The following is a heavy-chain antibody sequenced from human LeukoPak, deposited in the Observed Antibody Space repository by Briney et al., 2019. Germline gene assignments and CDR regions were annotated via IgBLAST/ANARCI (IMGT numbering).Heavy chain of an antibody. D-gene: IGHD1-14*01. J-gene: IGHJ5*02. CDR2: INPTSGST. Sequence: ASVKVSCKISGDSFTGYFIHWVRQAPGQGPEWLGWINPTSGSTNFAQKFHGRVTLTRDKSINTAYMELSGLKSDDTAVYYCARMPGIDGRDPRGQGTLVTVSS. V-gene: IGHV1-2*02. CDR3: ARMPGIDGRDP. CDR1: GDSFTGYF.